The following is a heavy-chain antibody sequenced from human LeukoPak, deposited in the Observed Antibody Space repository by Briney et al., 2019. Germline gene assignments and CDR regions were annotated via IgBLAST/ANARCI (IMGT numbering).Heavy chain of an antibody. CDR3: ARDRGLVAATKTFDP. D-gene: IGHD2-15*01. CDR1: GYTFTGYY. J-gene: IGHJ5*02. V-gene: IGHV1-2*02. CDR2: INPNSGGT. Sequence: GASVKVSCKASGYTFTGYYMHWVRQAPGQGLEWMGWINPNSGGTNYAQKFQGRVTMTRDTSISTAYMELSRLRSDDTAVYYCARDRGLVAATKTFDPWGQGTLVTVSA.